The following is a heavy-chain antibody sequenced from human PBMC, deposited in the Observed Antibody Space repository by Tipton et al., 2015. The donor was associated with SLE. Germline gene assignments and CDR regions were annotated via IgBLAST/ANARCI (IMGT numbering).Heavy chain of an antibody. V-gene: IGHV3-30*02. CDR2: IRYDGSNK. CDR3: AKAFGTYDTSFLDY. CDR1: EFTFSTST. Sequence: SLRLSCAASEFTFSTSTMNWVRQAPGKGLEWVSFIRYDGSNKYYADSVKGRCTISRDNSKNTLSLQMNSLRAEDTAVYYCAKAFGTYDTSFLDYWGQGTLVTVSS. J-gene: IGHJ4*02. D-gene: IGHD3/OR15-3a*01.